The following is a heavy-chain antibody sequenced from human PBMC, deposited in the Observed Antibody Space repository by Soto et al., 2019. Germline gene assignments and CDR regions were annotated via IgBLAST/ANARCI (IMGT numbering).Heavy chain of an antibody. D-gene: IGHD3-3*01. Sequence: SVKVSCKASGYTFTSYDINWVRQATGQGLEWMGWMNPNSGNTGYAQKFQGRVTMTRNTSISTAYMELSSLRSEDTAVYYCARGGLRVITIFGVAAYYFDYWGQGTLVTVFS. CDR3: ARGGLRVITIFGVAAYYFDY. CDR2: MNPNSGNT. J-gene: IGHJ4*02. CDR1: GYTFTSYD. V-gene: IGHV1-8*01.